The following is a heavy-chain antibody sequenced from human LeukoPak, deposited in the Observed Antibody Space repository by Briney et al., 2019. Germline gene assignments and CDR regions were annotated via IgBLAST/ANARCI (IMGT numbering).Heavy chain of an antibody. V-gene: IGHV3-7*01. J-gene: IGHJ4*02. CDR2: INQDGSEK. CDR3: ARARYCDY. D-gene: IGHD2-15*01. Sequence: GGSLRLSCATSGFSLSSYWMIWVRQAPGKGLEWVANINQDGSEKNYVDSVKGRFTISRDNAKNSLYLQMNSLRAEGTAVYYCARARYCDYWGQGTLVTVSS. CDR1: GFSLSSYW.